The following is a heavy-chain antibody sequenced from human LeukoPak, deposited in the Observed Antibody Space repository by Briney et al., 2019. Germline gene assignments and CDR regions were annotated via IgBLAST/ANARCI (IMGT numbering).Heavy chain of an antibody. J-gene: IGHJ4*02. Sequence: GGSLRLSCAASGFSFSTYGMHWVRQPPGKGLEWVSAITASGDSTYSADSVKGRFTISRDNSRNTLFLEMSSLRAEDTAVYYCARDWGDTGLGSPDYWGQGTLVTVSS. CDR1: GFSFSTYG. V-gene: IGHV3-23*01. CDR2: ITASGDST. CDR3: ARDWGDTGLGSPDY. D-gene: IGHD3-16*01.